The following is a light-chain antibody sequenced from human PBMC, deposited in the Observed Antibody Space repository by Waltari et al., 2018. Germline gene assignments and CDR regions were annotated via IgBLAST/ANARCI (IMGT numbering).Light chain of an antibody. Sequence: EIVMTQSPATLSVPPWARATLPCRASQTVSTNLAWYQQKPVQAPRLLIYGASTRATGIPATFSGSGSGTEFTLTISSLQSEDFAVYYCQQYNNWPYTFGQGTRLEIK. CDR2: GAS. CDR3: QQYNNWPYT. J-gene: IGKJ2*01. CDR1: QTVSTN. V-gene: IGKV3-15*01.